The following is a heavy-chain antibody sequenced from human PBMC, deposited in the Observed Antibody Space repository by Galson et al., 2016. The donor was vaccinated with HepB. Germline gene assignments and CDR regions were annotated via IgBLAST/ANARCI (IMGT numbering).Heavy chain of an antibody. CDR3: ARDQNRLYNSGWGYYYYGLDV. Sequence: SLRLSCAASGFTFSSYAMHWVRQAPGKGLEWVAVISYDGSNKYYADSVKGRFTISRDNSKNTLYLQMNSLRAEDTAVYYCARDQNRLYNSGWGYYYYGLDVWGQGTTVTVSS. V-gene: IGHV3-30*04. CDR1: GFTFSSYA. D-gene: IGHD6-19*01. J-gene: IGHJ6*02. CDR2: ISYDGSNK.